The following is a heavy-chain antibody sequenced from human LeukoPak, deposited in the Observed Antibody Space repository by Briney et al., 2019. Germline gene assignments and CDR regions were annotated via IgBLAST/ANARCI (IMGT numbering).Heavy chain of an antibody. D-gene: IGHD3-10*01. V-gene: IGHV1-46*01. J-gene: IGHJ4*02. CDR3: AREGSYFGSSTHDY. Sequence: EASVTVSCKASGYTFTSYYMRWVRQAPGQGLEWMGLINPSGCSTNYAQKLQGRVTMTSDTSTSTVYMELSSLRSEDTAVYYCAREGSYFGSSTHDYWGQGTMVTVSS. CDR1: GYTFTSYY. CDR2: INPSGCST.